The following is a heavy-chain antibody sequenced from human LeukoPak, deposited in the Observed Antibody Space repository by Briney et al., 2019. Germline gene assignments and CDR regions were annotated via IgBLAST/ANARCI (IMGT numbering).Heavy chain of an antibody. CDR3: ARSSPPAYYDFWNGYLDY. CDR1: GYSFTTYY. J-gene: IGHJ4*02. D-gene: IGHD3-3*01. V-gene: IGHV1-46*01. Sequence: ASVKVSCKASGYSFTTYYMHWVRQAPGQGLEGMGIITPTGGVTAYAQKFQGRVTMTRDTSTSTVYIALSSLRSEDTAVYYCARSSPPAYYDFWNGYLDYWGQGTLVTVSS. CDR2: ITPTGGVT.